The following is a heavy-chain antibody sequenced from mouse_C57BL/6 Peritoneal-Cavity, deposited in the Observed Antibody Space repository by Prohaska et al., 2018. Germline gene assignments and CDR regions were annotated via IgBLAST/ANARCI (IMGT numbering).Heavy chain of an antibody. CDR3: AKDLDGYYDY. CDR2: IYPGSSST. J-gene: IGHJ2*01. D-gene: IGHD2-3*01. Sequence: GKQRHQCREHGGDIYPGSSSTNYNEKVKSKATLTVDTASSTAYMQLSSLTSEDSAVYYCAKDLDGYYDYWGQGTTFTVSS. V-gene: IGHV1-55*01.